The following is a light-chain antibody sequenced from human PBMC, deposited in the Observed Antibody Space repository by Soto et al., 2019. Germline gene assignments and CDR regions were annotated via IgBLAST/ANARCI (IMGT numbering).Light chain of an antibody. Sequence: EIVMTQSPATLSVSPGETATLSCRASQSVTNNLAWYQQKPGQAPRLLIYAASTRAANIPARFSGRRSGTELALTISSLQSEDFSVYYCLQYNDWPLTFGGGTKVDIK. CDR2: AAS. CDR1: QSVTNN. J-gene: IGKJ4*01. V-gene: IGKV3-15*01. CDR3: LQYNDWPLT.